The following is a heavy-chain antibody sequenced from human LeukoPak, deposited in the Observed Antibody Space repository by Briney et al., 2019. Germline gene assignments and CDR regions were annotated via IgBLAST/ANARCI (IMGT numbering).Heavy chain of an antibody. CDR2: ISGLSTYI. CDR1: GFTFNTYS. J-gene: IGHJ4*02. Sequence: PGGSLRLSCAASGFTFNTYSMNWVRQAPGKGLEWVSSISGLSTYIYYPDSMKGRFTISRDNAKNPLFLQVSSLRAEDTAVYFCARSAGTGGPYYFDYWGQGSLVTVSS. V-gene: IGHV3-21*04. CDR3: ARSAGTGGPYYFDY. D-gene: IGHD3/OR15-3a*01.